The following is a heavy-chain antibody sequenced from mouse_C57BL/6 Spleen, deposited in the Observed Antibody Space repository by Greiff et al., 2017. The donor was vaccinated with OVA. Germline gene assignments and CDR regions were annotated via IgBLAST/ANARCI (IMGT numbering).Heavy chain of an antibody. Sequence: EVKLMESGGDLVKPGGSLKLSCAASGFTFSSYGMSWVRQTPDKRLEWVATISSGGSYTYYPDSVKGRFTISRDNAKNTLYLQMSSLKSEDTAMYYCARPQTGTDWYFDVWGTGTTVTVSS. CDR3: ARPQTGTDWYFDV. CDR1: GFTFSSYG. CDR2: ISSGGSYT. J-gene: IGHJ1*03. V-gene: IGHV5-6*01. D-gene: IGHD4-1*01.